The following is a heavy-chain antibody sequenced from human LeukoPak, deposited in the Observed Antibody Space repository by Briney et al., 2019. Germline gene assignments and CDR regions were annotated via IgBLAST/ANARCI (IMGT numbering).Heavy chain of an antibody. Sequence: SETLSPTCTDSGGSVSSSSHYWNWIRQPPGKGLEWIGSIYYSGSTNYNPSLQSRVTISVDTSKNQFSLRLSSVTAADTAMYYCARRDCSGGSCYFQPWGQGTLVTVSS. CDR2: IYYSGST. CDR3: ARRDCSGGSCYFQP. V-gene: IGHV4-39*01. J-gene: IGHJ1*01. D-gene: IGHD2-15*01. CDR1: GGSVSSSSHY.